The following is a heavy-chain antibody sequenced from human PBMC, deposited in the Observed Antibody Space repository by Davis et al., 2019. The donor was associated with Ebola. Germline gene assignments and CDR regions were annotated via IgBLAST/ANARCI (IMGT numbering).Heavy chain of an antibody. CDR3: ATRGP. CDR1: GYTVGSDF. D-gene: IGHD3-10*01. J-gene: IGHJ5*02. CDR2: RHSVSRI. V-gene: IGHV3-53*01. Sequence: GESLKISCSASGYTVGSDFMIWARQAPGKGLEWLSMRHSVSRIFYADSVRGRFTISADTSKNTLYLQMNSLRVDDTAVYYCATRGPWGQGTLVTVSS.